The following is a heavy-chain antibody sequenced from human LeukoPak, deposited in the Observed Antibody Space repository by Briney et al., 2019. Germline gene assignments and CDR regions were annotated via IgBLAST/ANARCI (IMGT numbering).Heavy chain of an antibody. Sequence: SETLSLTCVVYGGSSSGYFSGYYWSWIRQPPGKGLEWIGEINHSGNTNYNPSLKSRVTISVDPSKNQFSLKLSSVTAADTALYYCARSRQIFGAAENWFDPWGQGTLVTVSS. V-gene: IGHV4-34*01. CDR3: ARSRQIFGAAENWFDP. CDR2: INHSGNT. CDR1: GGSSSGYFSGYY. J-gene: IGHJ5*02. D-gene: IGHD3-3*01.